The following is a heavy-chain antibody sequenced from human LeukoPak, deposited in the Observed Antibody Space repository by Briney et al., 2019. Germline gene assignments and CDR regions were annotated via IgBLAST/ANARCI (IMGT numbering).Heavy chain of an antibody. D-gene: IGHD5-12*01. J-gene: IGHJ4*02. V-gene: IGHV5-51*01. CDR3: ARHGSGGYDYGYYFDY. CDR2: IYPGDSDT. CDR1: GYSFTSYW. Sequence: GESLKISCKGSGYSFTSYWIGWVRQMPGKGLEWMGSIYPGDSDTRYSPSFHAQVTISADKSISTAYLQWSSLKASDTAMYYCARHGSGGYDYGYYFDYWGQGTLVTVSS.